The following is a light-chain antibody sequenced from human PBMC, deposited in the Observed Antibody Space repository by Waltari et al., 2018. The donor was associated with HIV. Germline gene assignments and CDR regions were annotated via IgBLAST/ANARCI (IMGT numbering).Light chain of an antibody. V-gene: IGKV4-1*01. CDR2: WAS. CDR3: QQYYSTPFT. Sequence: DIVMTQSPDPLVLSLGEGATITCTSSKSVLYSSNNKNYLAWYQQKPGQPPKLLIYWASTRESGVPDRFSGSGSGTDFTLTISSLQAEDVAVYYCQQYYSTPFTFGGGTKVEIK. J-gene: IGKJ4*01. CDR1: KSVLYSSNNKNY.